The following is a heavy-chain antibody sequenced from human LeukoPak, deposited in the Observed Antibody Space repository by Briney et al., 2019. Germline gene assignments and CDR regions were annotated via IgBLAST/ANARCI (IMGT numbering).Heavy chain of an antibody. CDR3: ARECPHYYDSSGYYPEDYFDY. CDR1: GGSLSGYY. J-gene: IGHJ4*02. Sequence: SETLSLTCAVYGGSLSGYYWSWIRQPPGKGLEWIGEINHSGSTNYNPSLKSRVTISVDTSKNQFSLKLSSVTAADTAVYYCARECPHYYDSSGYYPEDYFDYWGQGTLVTVSS. D-gene: IGHD3-22*01. V-gene: IGHV4-34*01. CDR2: INHSGST.